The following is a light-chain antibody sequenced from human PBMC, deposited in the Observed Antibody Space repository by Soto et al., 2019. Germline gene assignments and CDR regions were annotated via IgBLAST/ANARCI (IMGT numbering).Light chain of an antibody. Sequence: EVVLTQSPGTLSLSPGERATLSCRASQWVSISYLAWYQQKPGQAPRLLIYATSSRATGIPDRFSGSGSGTDFTLTISRLEPEDFALYYCQQYDGTPPWTFGQGTKVEIK. CDR2: ATS. V-gene: IGKV3-20*01. CDR1: QWVSISY. CDR3: QQYDGTPPWT. J-gene: IGKJ1*01.